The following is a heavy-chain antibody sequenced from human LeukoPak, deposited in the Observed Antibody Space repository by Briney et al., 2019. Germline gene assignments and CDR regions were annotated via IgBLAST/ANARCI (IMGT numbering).Heavy chain of an antibody. D-gene: IGHD5-12*01. V-gene: IGHV4-59*01. CDR2: ITSSGYT. J-gene: IGHJ6*02. Sequence: SETLSLTCTVSGGSINYYWSWIRQSPGKGLEWIGYITSSGYTNYNPSLRSRVTISLDTSKMQFSLRLSSVTAADTAVYFCARDFGYSTAGDHYYGMDVWGQGTMVSVSS. CDR3: ARDFGYSTAGDHYYGMDV. CDR1: GGSINYY.